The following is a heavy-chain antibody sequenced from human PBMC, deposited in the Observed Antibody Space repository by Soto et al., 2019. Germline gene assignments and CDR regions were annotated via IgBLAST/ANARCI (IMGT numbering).Heavy chain of an antibody. Sequence: GGSLRLSCAASGLIFNIHGFHWVRQAPGKGLEWVAFIWSDGNKKYYVGSVEGRFIISRDDSKNTLYLQMDSLRAEDTAVYYCARDRGTSYMDVWGKGTTVTVSS. CDR2: IWSDGNKK. CDR1: GLIFNIHG. V-gene: IGHV3-33*01. D-gene: IGHD1-7*01. J-gene: IGHJ6*03. CDR3: ARDRGTSYMDV.